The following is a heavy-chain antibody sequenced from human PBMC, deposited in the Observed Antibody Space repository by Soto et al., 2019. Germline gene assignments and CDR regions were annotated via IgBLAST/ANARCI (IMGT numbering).Heavy chain of an antibody. V-gene: IGHV1-18*01. J-gene: IGHJ4*02. CDR2: ISAHNGNT. CDR1: GYAFTTYG. Sequence: QVHLVQSGAEVKKPGASVQVSCKGSGYAFTTYGITWVRQAPGQGLEWMGWISAHNGNTNYAHKLQGTVTVTRDTSTSTAYMELRSLRSDDTAVYYCARGRYGDYWGQGALVTVSS. D-gene: IGHD1-1*01. CDR3: ARGRYGDY.